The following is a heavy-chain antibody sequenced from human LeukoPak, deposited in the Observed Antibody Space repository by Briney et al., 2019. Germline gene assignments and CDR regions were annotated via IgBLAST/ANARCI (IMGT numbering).Heavy chain of an antibody. CDR1: GVSISSSSYY. D-gene: IGHD3-10*02. CDR2: IYYSGIT. CDR3: ARRRTMFGYFAGEFDY. J-gene: IGHJ4*02. Sequence: SETLSLTCTVSGVSISSSSYYWGWIRQPPGKGLEWIGSIYYSGITNNNPSLKSRVAISVDTSKNQFSLKLSSVTAADTAVYYCARRRTMFGYFAGEFDYWGQGTLVTVSS. V-gene: IGHV4-39*01.